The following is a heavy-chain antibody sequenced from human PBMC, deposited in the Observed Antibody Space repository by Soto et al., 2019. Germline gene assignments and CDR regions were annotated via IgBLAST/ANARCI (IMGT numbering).Heavy chain of an antibody. D-gene: IGHD3-3*01. V-gene: IGHV1-18*04. CDR1: GYTFTSYG. CDR3: ARGQIQSDFDY. J-gene: IGHJ4*02. Sequence: ASVKVSCKASGYTFTSYGLDWVRQAPGQGLEWMGWISAYNDNTYYAQKVQGRVILTIDTSTSTGSMELRSLISDDTAVYYCARGQIQSDFDYWGQGSLVTVSS. CDR2: ISAYNDNT.